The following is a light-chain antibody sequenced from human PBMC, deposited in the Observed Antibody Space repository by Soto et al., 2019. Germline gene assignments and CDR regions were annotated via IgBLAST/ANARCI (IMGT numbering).Light chain of an antibody. CDR3: SSYSSSSTTLHV. CDR1: SSNIGAGYD. V-gene: IGLV1-40*01. J-gene: IGLJ1*01. Sequence: QSVLTQPPSVSGAPGQRVTISCTGSSSNIGAGYDVHWYQQLPGTAPKLLIYGNINRPSGVPDRFSGSKSGTSASLAITGLQAEDEADYYCSSYSSSSTTLHVFGTGTKLTVL. CDR2: GNI.